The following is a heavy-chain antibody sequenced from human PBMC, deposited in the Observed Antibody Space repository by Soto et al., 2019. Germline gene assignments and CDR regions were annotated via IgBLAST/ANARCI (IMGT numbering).Heavy chain of an antibody. Sequence: EVQLVESGGGLVQPGGSLRLSCAASGFTLSSFWMHWVRQAPGKGLVWVSRINGDGSTTSYADSVKGRFTISRDNAKNTLYLQMNSLRAEETAVYYCTRSKDGYKLVADYWGQGTLVTVSS. CDR3: TRSKDGYKLVADY. V-gene: IGHV3-74*01. CDR2: INGDGSTT. J-gene: IGHJ4*02. CDR1: GFTLSSFW. D-gene: IGHD5-12*01.